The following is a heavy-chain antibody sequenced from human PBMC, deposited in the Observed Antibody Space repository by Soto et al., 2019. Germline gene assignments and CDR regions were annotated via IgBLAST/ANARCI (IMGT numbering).Heavy chain of an antibody. CDR2: IKQDGSEK. V-gene: IGHV3-7*01. CDR1: GFTFSSYW. J-gene: IGHJ6*03. Sequence: EVQLVESGGGLVQPGGSLRLSCAGSGFTFSSYWMSWARQAPGKGLEWVANIKQDGSEKYYVDSVKGRFTISRDNAKNSLYLQMNSLRAEDTAVYYCARGGVSYNYYMDVWGKGTTVTVSS. CDR3: ARGGVSYNYYMDV.